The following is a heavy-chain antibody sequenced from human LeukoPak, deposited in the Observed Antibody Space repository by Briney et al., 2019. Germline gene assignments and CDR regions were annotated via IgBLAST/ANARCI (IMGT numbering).Heavy chain of an antibody. CDR3: ARVAGLVVFAYYFDY. J-gene: IGHJ4*02. CDR1: GGSISSGSYY. D-gene: IGHD2-8*01. CDR2: IYTSGSA. V-gene: IGHV4-61*02. Sequence: PSETLSLTCTVSGGSISSGSYYWSWIRQPAGKGLEWIGRIYTSGSANYNPSLKSRVTISVDTSKNQFSLKLSSVTAADTAVYYCARVAGLVVFAYYFDYWGQGTLVTVSS.